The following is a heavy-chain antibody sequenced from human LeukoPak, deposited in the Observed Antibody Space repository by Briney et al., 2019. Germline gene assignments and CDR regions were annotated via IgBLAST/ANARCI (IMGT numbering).Heavy chain of an antibody. D-gene: IGHD5-18*01. Sequence: WGSLRLSCSASGFTFSSYGMHWVRQAPGKGLQYVSAISTNGGSTYYADSVKGSFTISRDNSKNTLYLQMSSLRAEDTAVYYCVKGVETAMVPDYWGQGTLVTVSS. V-gene: IGHV3-64D*09. CDR1: GFTFSSYG. J-gene: IGHJ4*02. CDR2: ISTNGGST. CDR3: VKGVETAMVPDY.